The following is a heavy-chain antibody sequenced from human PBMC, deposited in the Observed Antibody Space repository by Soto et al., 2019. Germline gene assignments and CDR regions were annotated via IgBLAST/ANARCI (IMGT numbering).Heavy chain of an antibody. J-gene: IGHJ6*02. V-gene: IGHV1-18*01. CDR2: ISAYNGNT. Sequence: ASVKVSCKXSGYTFTSYGISWVRQAPGQGLEWMGWISAYNGNTNYAQKLQGRVTMTTDTSTSTAYMELRSLRSDDTAVYYCARGYYDSSGPASFYYYYYGMDVWGQGTTVTVSS. CDR1: GYTFTSYG. CDR3: ARGYYDSSGPASFYYYYYGMDV. D-gene: IGHD3-22*01.